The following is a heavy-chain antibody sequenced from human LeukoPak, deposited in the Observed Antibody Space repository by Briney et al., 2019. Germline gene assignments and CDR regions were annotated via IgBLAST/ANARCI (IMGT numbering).Heavy chain of an antibody. V-gene: IGHV3-30-3*01. J-gene: IGHJ4*02. CDR1: GFTFSSYA. CDR3: ARAGSVPAASDY. CDR2: ISYDGSNK. D-gene: IGHD2-2*01. Sequence: GGSLRLSCAASGFTFSSYAMHWVRQAPGKGLEWVAIISYDGSNKYYADSVKGRFTISRDNSKNTLYLQMNSLRAEDTAVYYCARAGSVPAASDYWGQGTLVTVSS.